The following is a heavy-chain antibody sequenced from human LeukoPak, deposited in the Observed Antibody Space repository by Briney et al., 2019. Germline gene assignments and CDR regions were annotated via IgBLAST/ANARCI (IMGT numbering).Heavy chain of an antibody. Sequence: GRSLRLSCAASGFTFSSYAMHWVRQAPGKGLEWVAVISYDGSNKYYADSVKGRFTISRDNAKNTLYLQMNSLRAEDTAVYYCARGGITMVRGVIITFSFYYYYMDVWGKGTTVTVSS. D-gene: IGHD3-10*01. CDR1: GFTFSSYA. CDR2: ISYDGSNK. J-gene: IGHJ6*03. V-gene: IGHV3-30*04. CDR3: ARGGITMVRGVIITFSFYYYYMDV.